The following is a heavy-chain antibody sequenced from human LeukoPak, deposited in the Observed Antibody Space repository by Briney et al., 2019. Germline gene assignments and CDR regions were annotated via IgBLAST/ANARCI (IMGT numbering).Heavy chain of an antibody. CDR3: ARGDTMVRGVISDY. D-gene: IGHD3-10*01. CDR1: GYTFTSYY. V-gene: IGHV1-2*02. CDR2: INPNSGYT. Sequence: ASVKVSCKASGYTFTSYYMHWVRQAPGQGLEYMGWINPNSGYTKYAPKFQDRVTMTRDTSISTVYMELSRLISGDTAVYYCARGDTMVRGVISDYWGQGTLVTVSS. J-gene: IGHJ4*02.